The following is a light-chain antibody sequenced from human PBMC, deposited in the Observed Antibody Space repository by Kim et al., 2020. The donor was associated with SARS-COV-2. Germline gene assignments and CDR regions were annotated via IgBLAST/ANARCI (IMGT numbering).Light chain of an antibody. J-gene: IGKJ2*01. V-gene: IGKV3D-15*01. Sequence: SVSPGDRATSSCRASQSVASNLAWYQQKAGQAPRLLIYGASDRATGIPARFRGSGSETEFTLTISSLQSEDSAIYFCQQYIKWPHTFGQGTKLEI. CDR3: QQYIKWPHT. CDR2: GAS. CDR1: QSVASN.